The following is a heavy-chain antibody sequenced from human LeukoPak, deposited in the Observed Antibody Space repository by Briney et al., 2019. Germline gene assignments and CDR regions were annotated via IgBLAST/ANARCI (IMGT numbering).Heavy chain of an antibody. V-gene: IGHV3-23*01. J-gene: IGHJ4*02. CDR2: ISGGST. D-gene: IGHD2-21*01. Sequence: GGSLRLSCAASGFTFSSYAMSWVRQAPGKGLEWVSAISGGSTYYADSVKGRFTISRDNSKNTLYLQMNSLRAEDTAVYYCAKDLGIGRAYFDYWGQGTLVTVSS. CDR1: GFTFSSYA. CDR3: AKDLGIGRAYFDY.